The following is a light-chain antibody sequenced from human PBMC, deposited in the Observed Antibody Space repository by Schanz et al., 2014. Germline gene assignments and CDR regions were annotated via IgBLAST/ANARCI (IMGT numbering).Light chain of an antibody. V-gene: IGLV2-14*03. J-gene: IGLJ3*02. Sequence: QSVLTQPASVSGSPGQSITISCTGTSSDVGGYNYVSWYQQHPGKAPKLMIYDVNNRPSGVSNRFSGSKSGNTASLTISGLQTEDEADYYCCSYAGSSAFWVFGGGTKLTVL. CDR2: DVN. CDR1: SSDVGGYNY. CDR3: CSYAGSSAFWV.